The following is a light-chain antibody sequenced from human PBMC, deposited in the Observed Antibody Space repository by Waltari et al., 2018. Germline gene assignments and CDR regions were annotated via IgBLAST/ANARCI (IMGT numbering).Light chain of an antibody. V-gene: IGKV1-8*01. CDR3: QQYYDYLRT. CDR2: AAS. Sequence: AIRMTQSPSSLSASTGDRVTITCRASQSVGTYLAWYQQKPGKAPKLLIYAASTFQRGVPSRFSGSGSGTDFTLSNSCLQSEDFATYYCQQYYDYLRTFGQGTKVEIK. J-gene: IGKJ1*01. CDR1: QSVGTY.